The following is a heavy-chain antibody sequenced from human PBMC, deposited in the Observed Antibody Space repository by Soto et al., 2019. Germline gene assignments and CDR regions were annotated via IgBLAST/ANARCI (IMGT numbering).Heavy chain of an antibody. Sequence: QVQLVQSGAEVKKPGASVKVSCKASGYTFTSYDINWVRQATGQGLEWMGWMNPNSGNTGYAQKFQGRVTMTKNTSKSTAYMEPSSLRSYDTAVYYCARSTNDYGDRHWGQGTLVTVSS. V-gene: IGHV1-8*01. CDR3: ARSTNDYGDRH. CDR2: MNPNSGNT. CDR1: GYTFTSYD. J-gene: IGHJ4*02. D-gene: IGHD4-17*01.